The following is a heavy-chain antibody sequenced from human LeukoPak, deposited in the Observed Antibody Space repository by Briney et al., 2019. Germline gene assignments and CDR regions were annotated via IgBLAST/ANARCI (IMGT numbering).Heavy chain of an antibody. CDR1: GYTFTNYG. V-gene: IGHV1-18*01. CDR3: ARDYNPDYYDSSGYYSPDAFNI. CDR2: ISGNNGNT. Sequence: ASVKVSCKASGYTFTNYGITWMRQAPGQGLDWMGWISGNNGNTNYAQKLQGRVTMTTDTSTSTTYMELRSLRSDDTAVYYCARDYNPDYYDSSGYYSPDAFNIWGQGTMVTVSS. D-gene: IGHD3-22*01. J-gene: IGHJ3*02.